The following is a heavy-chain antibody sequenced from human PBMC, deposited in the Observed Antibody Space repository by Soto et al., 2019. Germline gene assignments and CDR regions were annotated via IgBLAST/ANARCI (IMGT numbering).Heavy chain of an antibody. Sequence: ASVKVSCKASDYTFTSYGISWVRQAPGQGLEWMGWISAYNGNTNYAQKLQGRVTMTTDTSTSTAYMELRSLRSDDTAVYYCARDRSTSSGWYGLGAFDIWGQGTMVTVSS. V-gene: IGHV1-18*01. CDR1: DYTFTSYG. D-gene: IGHD6-19*01. CDR2: ISAYNGNT. J-gene: IGHJ3*02. CDR3: ARDRSTSSGWYGLGAFDI.